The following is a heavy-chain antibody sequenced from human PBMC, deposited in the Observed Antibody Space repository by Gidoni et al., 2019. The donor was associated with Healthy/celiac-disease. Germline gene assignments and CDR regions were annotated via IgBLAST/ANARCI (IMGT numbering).Heavy chain of an antibody. J-gene: IGHJ4*02. V-gene: IGHV4-34*01. CDR2: INHSGST. D-gene: IGHD6-19*01. CDR3: ARRQWLSGGDY. CDR1: GGSFSGYY. Sequence: QVQLQQWGAGLLKPSETRSLTCAVYGGSFSGYYWSWIRQPPGKGLEWIGEINHSGSTNYNPSLKSRVTISVDTSKNQFSLKLSSVTAADTAVYYCARRQWLSGGDYWGQGTLVTVSS.